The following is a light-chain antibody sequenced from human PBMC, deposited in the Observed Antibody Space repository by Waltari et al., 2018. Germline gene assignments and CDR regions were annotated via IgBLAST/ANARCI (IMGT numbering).Light chain of an antibody. CDR2: GTS. J-gene: IGKJ2*01. CDR1: QSVRTN. CDR3: QQYNDWPYT. Sequence: EIVMTQSPVTLSVSPGERAALSCRPSQSVRTNLAWYQQRPGQPPRLLIYGTSTRATEIPARFSGSGSGTEFTLTISSLQSEDFAVYYCQQYNDWPYTFGQGTKLEI. V-gene: IGKV3-15*01.